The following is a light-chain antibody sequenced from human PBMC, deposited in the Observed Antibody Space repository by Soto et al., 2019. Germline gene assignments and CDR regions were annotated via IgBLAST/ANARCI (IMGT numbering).Light chain of an antibody. V-gene: IGLV2-8*01. CDR2: EVS. Sequence: QLVLTQPPSASGSPGQSVTISCTGTSNDVGGYNYVSWYQQHLGKAPKLMIYEVSKRPSGVPERFSGSKSGNTASLTVSGLQAEDEADYYCSSCAGSNSLLFGGGTKVTVL. CDR1: SNDVGGYNY. CDR3: SSCAGSNSLL. J-gene: IGLJ2*01.